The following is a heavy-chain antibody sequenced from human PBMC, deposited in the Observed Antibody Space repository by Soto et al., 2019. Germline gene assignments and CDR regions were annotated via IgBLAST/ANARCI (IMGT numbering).Heavy chain of an antibody. J-gene: IGHJ5*02. Sequence: QVQLQESGPGLVKPSGTLSLTCAVSGGSISSSNWWSWVRQPPGKGLEWIGEIYHSGSTNYNPSLKSLVTRAVDKAKNQCSRKRSSVTAADTAVYYCARGVLLWFGEGNWFDPWGQGTLVTVSS. CDR1: GGSISSSNW. CDR3: ARGVLLWFGEGNWFDP. V-gene: IGHV4-4*02. CDR2: IYHSGST. D-gene: IGHD3-10*01.